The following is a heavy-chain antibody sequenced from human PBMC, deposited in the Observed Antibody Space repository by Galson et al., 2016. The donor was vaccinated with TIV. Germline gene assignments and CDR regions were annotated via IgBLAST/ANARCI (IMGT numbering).Heavy chain of an antibody. J-gene: IGHJ6*02. CDR3: ARDRVVDATYYFYYYGMDV. CDR2: MSDGDKT. D-gene: IGHD3-22*01. V-gene: IGHV3-66*02. Sequence: SLRLFCAASGLSVSINYMAWVRQAPGEGLEWVSLMSDGDKTYYADSVKRRFTISRDNSKNTVYLQMNSLRIEDSGVYFCARDRVVDATYYFYYYGMDVWGQGTAVTVSS. CDR1: GLSVSINY.